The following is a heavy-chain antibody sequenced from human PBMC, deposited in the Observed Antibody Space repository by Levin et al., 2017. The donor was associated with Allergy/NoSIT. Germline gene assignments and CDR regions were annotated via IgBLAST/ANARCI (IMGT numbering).Heavy chain of an antibody. Sequence: NSSETLSLTCTVSGGSISSSTYYWGWIRQSPGKGLEWIGSLYYSGSTYYNPSLKSRVTISVDTSKNQFSLKLSSVTAADTAVYYGARQVRNYCTTTSCYTGVAGPSDYWGQGTLVTVSS. CDR2: LYYSGST. CDR1: GGSISSSTYY. D-gene: IGHD2-2*02. J-gene: IGHJ4*02. CDR3: ARQVRNYCTTTSCYTGVAGPSDY. V-gene: IGHV4-39*01.